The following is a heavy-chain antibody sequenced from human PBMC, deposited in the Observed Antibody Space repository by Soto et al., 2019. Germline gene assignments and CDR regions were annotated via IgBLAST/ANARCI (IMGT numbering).Heavy chain of an antibody. J-gene: IGHJ5*02. CDR3: AREEVAYYGSGSYNWFDP. D-gene: IGHD3-10*01. V-gene: IGHV4-31*03. Sequence: QVQLQESGPGLVKTSQTLSLTCTVSGGSINSGDYYWSWIHQHPGKGLEWIGYIYYSGSTYYNPSLKSRVTISVDTSKNQFSLKLSSVTAADTAVYYCAREEVAYYGSGSYNWFDPWGQGTLVTVSS. CDR1: GGSINSGDYY. CDR2: IYYSGST.